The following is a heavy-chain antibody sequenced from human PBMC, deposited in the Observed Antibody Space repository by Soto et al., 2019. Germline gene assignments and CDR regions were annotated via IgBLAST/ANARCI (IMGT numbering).Heavy chain of an antibody. V-gene: IGHV5-51*01. Sequence: GESLKISCKGSGYSFTSYWIGWVRQMPGKGLEWMGIIYPGDSDTRYSPSFQGQVTISADKSISTAYLQWSSLKASDTAMYYCARMYYDFWSGYPRGYFDYWGQGTLVTVSS. J-gene: IGHJ4*02. CDR1: GYSFTSYW. D-gene: IGHD3-3*01. CDR3: ARMYYDFWSGYPRGYFDY. CDR2: IYPGDSDT.